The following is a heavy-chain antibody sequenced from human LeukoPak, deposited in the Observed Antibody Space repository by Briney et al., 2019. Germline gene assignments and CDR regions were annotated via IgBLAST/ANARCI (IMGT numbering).Heavy chain of an antibody. J-gene: IGHJ6*02. CDR3: AKDREDYDGMDV. V-gene: IGHV3-43*02. Sequence: GGSLRLSCAASGFTFDDYAMHWVRQAPGKGLEWVSLISGDGGSTYYADSVKGRLTISRDNSKNSLYLQMNSLRTEDTALYYCAKDREDYDGMDVWGQGTTVAVSS. CDR1: GFTFDDYA. CDR2: ISGDGGST.